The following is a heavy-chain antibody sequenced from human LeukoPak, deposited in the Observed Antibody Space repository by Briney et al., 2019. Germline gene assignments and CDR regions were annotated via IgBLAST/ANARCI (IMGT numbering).Heavy chain of an antibody. Sequence: RSGGSLRLSCAASGFTFSSYSMNWVRQAPGKGLEWVSSISSSSSYIYYADSVKGRFTISRDNAKNSLYLQMYSLRAEGTAVYYCARVPGGIDYWGQGTLVTVSS. V-gene: IGHV3-21*01. J-gene: IGHJ4*02. CDR2: ISSSSSYI. CDR3: ARVPGGIDY. CDR1: GFTFSSYS.